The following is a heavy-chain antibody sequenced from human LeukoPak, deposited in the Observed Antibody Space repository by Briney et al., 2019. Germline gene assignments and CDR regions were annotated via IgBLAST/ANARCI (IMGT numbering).Heavy chain of an antibody. CDR2: IYYSGST. CDR1: GGSISSYY. Sequence: PSETLSLTCTVSGGSISSYYWSWIRQPPGKGLEWIGYIYYSGSTNYNPSLKSRVTISVDTSKNQFSLKLSSVTAADTAVYYCARLGVSTGIAVAGWFDPWGQGTLVTVSS. CDR3: ARLGVSTGIAVAGWFDP. V-gene: IGHV4-59*08. J-gene: IGHJ5*02. D-gene: IGHD6-19*01.